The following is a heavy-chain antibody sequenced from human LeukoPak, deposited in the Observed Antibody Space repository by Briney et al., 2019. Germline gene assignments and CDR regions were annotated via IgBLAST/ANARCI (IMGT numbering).Heavy chain of an antibody. Sequence: SETLSLTCAVYGGSFSGYYWSWIRQPPGKGLEWIGEINHSGSTNYNPSLKSRVTISVDTSKNQFSLKLSSVTAADTAVYYCARVGLSGWNWNYYHTMVYFDYWGQGTLVTVSS. CDR3: ARVGLSGWNWNYYHTMVYFDY. V-gene: IGHV4-34*01. CDR2: INHSGST. D-gene: IGHD1-7*01. CDR1: GGSFSGYY. J-gene: IGHJ4*02.